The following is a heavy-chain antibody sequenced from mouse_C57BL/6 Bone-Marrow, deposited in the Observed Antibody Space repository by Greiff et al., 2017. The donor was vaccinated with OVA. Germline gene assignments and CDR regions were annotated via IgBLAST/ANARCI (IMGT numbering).Heavy chain of an antibody. CDR3: AREDGYPSFYYAMDY. V-gene: IGHV14-4*01. CDR2: IDPESYDT. D-gene: IGHD2-3*01. CDR1: GFNIKDDY. J-gene: IGHJ4*01. Sequence: VQLQQSGAELVRPGASVKLSCTVSGFNIKDDYIHWVKQRPEQGLEWIGWIDPESYDTEYASKFKGKATFTADTSSNTAYMQLSSLTTEDSAIYYCAREDGYPSFYYAMDYWGQGTSVTVSS.